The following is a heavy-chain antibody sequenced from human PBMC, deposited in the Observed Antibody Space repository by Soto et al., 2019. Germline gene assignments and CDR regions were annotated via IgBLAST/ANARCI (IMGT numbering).Heavy chain of an antibody. V-gene: IGHV3-23*01. CDR2: ISGSGSNP. D-gene: IGHD4-17*01. CDR1: GFTFSSYA. CDR3: AKTASMTIRDGFDH. Sequence: EVQVLESGGGLVQPGGSLRLSRAASGFTFSSYAMSWVRQAPGQGLEWVSAISGSGSNPYYADSVKGRFTISRDNSKNTLYLQMNSLRAEDTALYYCAKTASMTIRDGFDHWGQGTLVTVSS. J-gene: IGHJ4*02.